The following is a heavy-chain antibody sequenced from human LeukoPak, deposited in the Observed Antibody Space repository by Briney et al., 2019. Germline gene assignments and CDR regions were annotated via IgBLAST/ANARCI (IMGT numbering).Heavy chain of an antibody. D-gene: IGHD5-24*01. CDR1: GFTFSSYA. Sequence: GGSLRLSCAASGFTFSSYAMHWVRQAPGKGLEWVAVISYDGSNKYYADSVKGRFTISRDNSKNTLYLQMNSLRAEDTAVYYCASFDGYPQNTIVNGYWGQGTLVTVSS. J-gene: IGHJ4*02. CDR2: ISYDGSNK. V-gene: IGHV3-30*04. CDR3: ASFDGYPQNTIVNGY.